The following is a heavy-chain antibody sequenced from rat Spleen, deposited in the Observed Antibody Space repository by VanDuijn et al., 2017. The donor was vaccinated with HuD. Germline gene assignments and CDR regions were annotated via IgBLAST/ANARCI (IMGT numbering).Heavy chain of an antibody. CDR1: GFSLTSYS. V-gene: IGHV2-15*01. D-gene: IGHD4-3*01. CDR3: AVAGYGY. CDR2: IWSGGDT. Sequence: QVQLKESGPGLVQPSETLSLTCTVSGFSLTSYSVSWVRQPPGKGLEWMGAIWSGGDTDYNSALKSRLSISRDTSKSQVFLKMNSLRSEDTATYYCAVAGYGYWGQGVMVTVSS. J-gene: IGHJ2*01.